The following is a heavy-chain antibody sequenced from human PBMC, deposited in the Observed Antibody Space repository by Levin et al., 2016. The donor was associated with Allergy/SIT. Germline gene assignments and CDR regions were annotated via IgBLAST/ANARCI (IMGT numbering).Heavy chain of an antibody. CDR3: ALGLGLAYGDYYYYYMDV. CDR2: IDPSDSYT. D-gene: IGHD4-17*01. V-gene: IGHV5-10-1*01. Sequence: WIRQPPGKGLEWMGRIDPSDSYTNYSPSFQGHVTISADKSISTAYLQWSSLKASDTAMYYCALGLGLAYGDYYYYYMDVWGKGTTVTVSS. J-gene: IGHJ6*03.